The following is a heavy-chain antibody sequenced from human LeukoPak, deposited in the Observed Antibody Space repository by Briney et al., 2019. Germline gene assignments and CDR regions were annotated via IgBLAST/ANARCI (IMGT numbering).Heavy chain of an antibody. CDR3: ARDYADAFDI. CDR2: VYHSGST. D-gene: IGHD3-16*01. Sequence: SETLSLTCTVSGYSISSGYYWGWIRQPPGKGLEWIGKVYHSGSTNYNPSLKSRVTISVDTSKNQFSLKLSSVTAADTAVYYCARDYADAFDIWGQGTMVTVSS. J-gene: IGHJ3*02. V-gene: IGHV4-38-2*02. CDR1: GYSISSGYY.